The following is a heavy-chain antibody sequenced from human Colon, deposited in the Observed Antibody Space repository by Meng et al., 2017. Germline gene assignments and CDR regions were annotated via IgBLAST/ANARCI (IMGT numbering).Heavy chain of an antibody. CDR1: GFTFTSYA. Sequence: QVQPVQSGTEVKKPGASVKVSCKTSGFTFTSYAIQWVRQAPGQSLEWMGWISVGNGNTKYSQKFQDRLTITRDTSASTAYMELSGLKSEDTAVYYCARDLYTSGRFDYWGQGTLVTVSS. J-gene: IGHJ4*02. V-gene: IGHV1-3*01. CDR2: ISVGNGNT. D-gene: IGHD3-10*01. CDR3: ARDLYTSGRFDY.